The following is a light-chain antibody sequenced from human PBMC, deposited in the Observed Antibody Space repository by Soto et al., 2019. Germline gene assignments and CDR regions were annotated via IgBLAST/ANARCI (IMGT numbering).Light chain of an antibody. J-gene: IGLJ3*02. CDR3: ETLYSNTHKV. Sequence: QAVVTQPSSASASLGSSVKLTCILSSGHSTYIIAWHQQQPGKAPRFLMTLDRSGSYNRGSGVPDRFSGSSSGADRYLTISTLPFEDEGDYYCETLYSNTHKVFGVGTKLTVL. CDR2: LDRSGSY. CDR1: SGHSTYI. V-gene: IGLV4-60*02.